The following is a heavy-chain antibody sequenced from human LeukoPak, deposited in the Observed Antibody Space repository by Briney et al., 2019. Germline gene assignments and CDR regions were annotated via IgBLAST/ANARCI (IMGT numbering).Heavy chain of an antibody. D-gene: IGHD6-13*01. J-gene: IGHJ4*02. Sequence: SETLSLTCTVSGGSISIYYWSWIRQPPGKGLEWIGYIYYSGSTNYNPSLKSRVTISVDTSKNQFSLKLSSVTAADTAVYYCARLSSWYSDFDYWGQGTLVTVSS. CDR2: IYYSGST. CDR3: ARLSSWYSDFDY. V-gene: IGHV4-59*01. CDR1: GGSISIYY.